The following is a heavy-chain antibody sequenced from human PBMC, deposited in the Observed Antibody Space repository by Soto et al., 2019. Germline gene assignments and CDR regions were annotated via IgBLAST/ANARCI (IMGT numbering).Heavy chain of an antibody. D-gene: IGHD6-13*01. CDR2: ISYDGSTI. Sequence: TGGSLRLSCVASGFTFSSYAMHWVRQAPGKGLDWVAVISYDGSTIYYADSVKGRFTISRDNSKNTLHLEMHSLRAEDTAVYYCAKVGGSSSWYRFYFDYWGQGTLVTVSS. V-gene: IGHV3-30-3*02. CDR3: AKVGGSSSWYRFYFDY. CDR1: GFTFSSYA. J-gene: IGHJ4*02.